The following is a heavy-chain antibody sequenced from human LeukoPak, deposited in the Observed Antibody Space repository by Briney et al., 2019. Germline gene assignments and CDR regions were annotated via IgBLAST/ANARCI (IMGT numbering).Heavy chain of an antibody. CDR3: AKGRGSYSGAFDY. CDR1: GGSISNY. V-gene: IGHV4-4*07. Sequence: SETLSLTCTVSGGSISNYWSWIRQPAGKGLEWIGRIYSSGSTDYNPSLKSRVTISVDTSKNQFSLKLSSVTAADTAVYYCAKGRGSYSGAFDYWGQGTLVTVSS. D-gene: IGHD1-26*01. J-gene: IGHJ4*02. CDR2: IYSSGST.